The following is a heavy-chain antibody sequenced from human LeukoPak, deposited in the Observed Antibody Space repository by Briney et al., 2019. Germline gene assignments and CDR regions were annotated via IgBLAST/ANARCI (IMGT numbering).Heavy chain of an antibody. J-gene: IGHJ4*02. CDR3: GRGVRTGGFDY. V-gene: IGHV3-53*01. D-gene: IGHD1-1*01. Sequence: PGGSLRLSCAASGFTVSSNYMSWVRQAPGKGLQWVSVIYSGGSTYYADSVKGRFTISRDNSKNTLYLQMNSLRAEDTAVYYCGRGVRTGGFDYWGQGTLVTVSS. CDR1: GFTVSSNY. CDR2: IYSGGST.